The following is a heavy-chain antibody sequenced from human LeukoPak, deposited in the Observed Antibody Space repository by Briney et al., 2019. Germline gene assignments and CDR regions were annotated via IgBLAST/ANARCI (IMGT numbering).Heavy chain of an antibody. V-gene: IGHV1-3*01. D-gene: IGHD3-22*01. J-gene: IGHJ4*02. CDR2: INAGNGNT. Sequence: ASVKVSCKASGYTFTSYAMHWVRQAPGQRLEWMGWINAGNGNTKYSQKFQGRVTITRDTSASTAYMELSSLRSEDTAVYHCARALNYYDSSGYPYWGQGTLVTVSS. CDR3: ARALNYYDSSGYPY. CDR1: GYTFTSYA.